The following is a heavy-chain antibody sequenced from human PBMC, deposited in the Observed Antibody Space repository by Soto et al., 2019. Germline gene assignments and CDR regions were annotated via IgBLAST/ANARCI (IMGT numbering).Heavy chain of an antibody. CDR1: GGSISSTNW. J-gene: IGHJ4*02. D-gene: IGHD2-2*02. CDR3: ATLPPRIELAVLPIPT. CDR2: IYHSGST. Sequence: QVQLQESGPGLVKPSGTLSLTCAVSGGSISSTNWWSWVRQSPGKGLEWIGEIYHSGSTNYNPSLRGRVTITVDKSNNQFSLKIRPVTAEDTAMYYCATLPPRIELAVLPIPTWGQGTLVTVTS. V-gene: IGHV4-4*02.